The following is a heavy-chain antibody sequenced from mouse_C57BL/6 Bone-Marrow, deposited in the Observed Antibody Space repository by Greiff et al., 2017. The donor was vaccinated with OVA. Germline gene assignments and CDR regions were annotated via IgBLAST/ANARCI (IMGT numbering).Heavy chain of an antibody. D-gene: IGHD4-1*01. Sequence: VQLQQSGPVLVKPGASVKMSCKASGYTFTDYYMNWVKQSHGKSLEWIGVINPYNGGTSYNQKFKGKATLTVDKSSSTAYMELNSLTSEDSAVYYCARGMGRFAYWGQVTLVTVSA. J-gene: IGHJ3*01. V-gene: IGHV1-19*01. CDR3: ARGMGRFAY. CDR1: GYTFTDYY. CDR2: INPYNGGT.